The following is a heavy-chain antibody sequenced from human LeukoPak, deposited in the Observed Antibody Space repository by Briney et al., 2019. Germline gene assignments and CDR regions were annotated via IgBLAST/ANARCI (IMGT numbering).Heavy chain of an antibody. CDR1: GGSISSSSYY. Sequence: SETLSLTCTVPGGSISSSSYYWGWIRQPPGKGLEWIGSIYYSGSTYYNPSLKSRVTISVDTSKNQFSLKLSSVTAADTAVYYCARHGLYVWGSYRRFYYFDYWGQGTLVTVSS. J-gene: IGHJ4*02. CDR2: IYYSGST. V-gene: IGHV4-39*01. D-gene: IGHD3-16*02. CDR3: ARHGLYVWGSYRRFYYFDY.